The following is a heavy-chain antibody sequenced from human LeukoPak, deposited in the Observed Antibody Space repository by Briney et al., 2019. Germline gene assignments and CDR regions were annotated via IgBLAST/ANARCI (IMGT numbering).Heavy chain of an antibody. V-gene: IGHV3-30-3*01. J-gene: IGHJ6*02. CDR2: ISYDGSNK. CDR1: GFTFSRYA. CDR3: ARVRTGTTTNNYYGLDV. Sequence: GGSLRLSCAASGFTFSRYAMYWVRQAPGKGLEWVAVISYDGSNKYYTDSVKGRFTISRDNSKNTLYVQVNSLKPEDTAVYYCARVRTGTTTNNYYGLDVWGQGTTVTVSS. D-gene: IGHD1-7*01.